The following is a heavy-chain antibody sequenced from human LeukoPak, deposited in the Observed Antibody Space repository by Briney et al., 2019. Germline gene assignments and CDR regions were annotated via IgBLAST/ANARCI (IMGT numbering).Heavy chain of an antibody. CDR1: GGTFSSYA. J-gene: IGHJ6*02. CDR2: IIPIFGTA. Sequence: ASVKVSCKASGGTFSSYAISWVRQAPGQGLEWMGGIIPIFGTANYAKKFQGRVTITADESTSTAYMELSSLRSEDTAVYYCARTYYYYYGMDVWGQGTTVTVSS. V-gene: IGHV1-69*13. CDR3: ARTYYYYYGMDV.